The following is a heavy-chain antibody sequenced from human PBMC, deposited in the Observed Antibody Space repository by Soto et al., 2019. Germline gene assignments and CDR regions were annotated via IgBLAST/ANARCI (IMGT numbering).Heavy chain of an antibody. CDR1: GFTFSGYS. CDR3: ARDGFYGSGSYPYFDY. Sequence: PGGSLRLSWTASGFTFSGYSRNCVRQAPGKGLESVSSISSSSSYIYYADSVKGRFTISRDNAKNSLYLQMNSLRGEDTAVYYCARDGFYGSGSYPYFDYWVQGTLGTV. V-gene: IGHV3-21*01. J-gene: IGHJ4*02. CDR2: ISSSSSYI. D-gene: IGHD3-10*01.